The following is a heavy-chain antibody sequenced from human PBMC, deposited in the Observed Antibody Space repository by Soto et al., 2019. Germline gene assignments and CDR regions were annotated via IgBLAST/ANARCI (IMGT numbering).Heavy chain of an antibody. Sequence: EVQLLESGGGLVQPGGSLRLSCAASGFTFSSYAMSWVRQAPGAGLEWVSAISDGGGSTYYADSVKGRSTISRDNSNNTVYLQLNSLRAEDTGLYYCAKDRVGHTYRPDNQRLDYWGQGTLVTVSS. CDR1: GFTFSSYA. V-gene: IGHV3-23*01. CDR3: AKDRVGHTYRPDNQRLDY. CDR2: ISDGGGST. D-gene: IGHD3-16*02. J-gene: IGHJ4*02.